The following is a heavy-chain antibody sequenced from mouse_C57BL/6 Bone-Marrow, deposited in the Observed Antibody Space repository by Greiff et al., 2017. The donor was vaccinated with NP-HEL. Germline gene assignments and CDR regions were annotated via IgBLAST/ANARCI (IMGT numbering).Heavy chain of an antibody. Sequence: LKESEGGLVQPGSSMKLSCTASGFTFSDYYMAWVRQVPEKGLEWVANINYDGSSTYYLDSLKSRFIISRDNAKNILYLQMSSLKSEDTATYYCAREEVYGSSYWWYFDVWGTGTTVTVSS. CDR2: INYDGSST. D-gene: IGHD1-1*01. J-gene: IGHJ1*03. CDR3: AREEVYGSSYWWYFDV. CDR1: GFTFSDYY. V-gene: IGHV5-16*01.